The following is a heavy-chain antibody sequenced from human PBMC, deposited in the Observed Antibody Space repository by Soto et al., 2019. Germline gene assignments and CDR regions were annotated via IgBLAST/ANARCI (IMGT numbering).Heavy chain of an antibody. V-gene: IGHV3-30*03. CDR2: ISYDGSNK. CDR3: AIDLDLTYPYYDTPFDY. Sequence: GGSLRLSCAASGFTFSGYGMHWVRQAPGKGLEWVAVISYDGSNKYYADSVKGRFTISRDNSKNTLYLQMNSLRAEDTAVYYCAIDLDLTYPYYDTPFDYWGQGTLVTVSS. D-gene: IGHD3-22*01. J-gene: IGHJ4*02. CDR1: GFTFSGYG.